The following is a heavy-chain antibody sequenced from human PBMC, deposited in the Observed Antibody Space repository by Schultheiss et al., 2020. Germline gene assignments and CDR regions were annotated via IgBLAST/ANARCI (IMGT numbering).Heavy chain of an antibody. Sequence: GGSLRLSCAASGFTFNSYAMSWVRQAPGKGLEWVSGIRGSGGSTYYADSVKGRFTISRDNSKNTLYLQMNSLRAEDTAVYYCARGIGGATGYFDYWGQGTLVTVSS. D-gene: IGHD1-26*01. J-gene: IGHJ4*02. CDR2: IRGSGGST. CDR1: GFTFNSYA. V-gene: IGHV3-23*01. CDR3: ARGIGGATGYFDY.